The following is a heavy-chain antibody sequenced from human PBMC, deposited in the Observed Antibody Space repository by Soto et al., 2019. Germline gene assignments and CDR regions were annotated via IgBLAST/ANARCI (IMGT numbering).Heavy chain of an antibody. V-gene: IGHV1-18*01. CDR2: ISAYNGNT. CDR3: ARVLSILDYVSHSDY. CDR1: GYTFTSYG. D-gene: IGHD3-16*01. J-gene: IGHJ4*02. Sequence: QVQLVQSGAEVKKPGASVKVSCKASGYTFTSYGISWVRQAPGQGLEWMGWISAYNGNTNYAQKLQSRVTMTTDTSTSTAYMELRSLRSDDTAVYYCARVLSILDYVSHSDYWGQGTLVTVSS.